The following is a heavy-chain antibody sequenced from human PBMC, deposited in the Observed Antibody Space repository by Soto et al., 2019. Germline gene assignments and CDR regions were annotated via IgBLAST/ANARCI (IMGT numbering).Heavy chain of an antibody. D-gene: IGHD3-9*01. Sequence: GGSLRLSCAASGFTFSSYAMSWVRQAPGKGLEWVSAISGSGGSTYYADSVKGRFTISRDNSKNTLYLQMNSLRAEDTAVYYCAKDRFYDILTGYLDYWGQGXLVTVYS. CDR3: AKDRFYDILTGYLDY. V-gene: IGHV3-23*01. J-gene: IGHJ4*02. CDR1: GFTFSSYA. CDR2: ISGSGGST.